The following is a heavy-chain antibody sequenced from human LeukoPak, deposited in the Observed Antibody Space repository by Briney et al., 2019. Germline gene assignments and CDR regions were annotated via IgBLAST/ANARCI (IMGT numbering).Heavy chain of an antibody. Sequence: GGSLRLSCAASGFAFDDYTMHWARQAPGKGPEWVPLISWDAGRTYYADSVKGRFTISRDNSKNSLYLQMNSLRTEDTALYYCAKADTTLDPFDHWGQGTLVTVSS. CDR1: GFAFDDYT. V-gene: IGHV3-43*01. CDR2: ISWDAGRT. J-gene: IGHJ4*02. D-gene: IGHD5-18*01. CDR3: AKADTTLDPFDH.